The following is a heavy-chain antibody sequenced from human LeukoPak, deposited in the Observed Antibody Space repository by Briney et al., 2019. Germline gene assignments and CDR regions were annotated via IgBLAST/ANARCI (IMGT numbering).Heavy chain of an antibody. CDR1: GGSISSGA. V-gene: IGHV3-30-3*01. D-gene: IGHD2-8*02. J-gene: IGHJ4*02. CDR3: ARLVLRDMSPAGGDY. Sequence: LSLTCTVSGGSISSGAYYWSWGRQAPGKGLEWVALISDDGSIKYYTDSVRGRFSISRDNSQNTLYLHLDSLRPEDTAVYYCARLVLRDMSPAGGDYWGQGTLVTVSS. CDR2: ISDDGSIK.